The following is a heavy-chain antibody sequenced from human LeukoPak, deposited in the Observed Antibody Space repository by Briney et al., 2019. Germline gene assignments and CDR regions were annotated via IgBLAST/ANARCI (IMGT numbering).Heavy chain of an antibody. CDR3: ARDLASGWSRWDY. J-gene: IGHJ4*02. Sequence: PGGSLRLSCAASGFTFSSYAIHWVRQAPGKGLNWVIVISYDGSNKFYADSVKGRLTISRDNSKNTVYLQMNSLRAEDTGVYYCARDLASGWSRWDYWGQGTLVTVSS. CDR2: ISYDGSNK. CDR1: GFTFSSYA. V-gene: IGHV3-30-3*01. D-gene: IGHD6-19*01.